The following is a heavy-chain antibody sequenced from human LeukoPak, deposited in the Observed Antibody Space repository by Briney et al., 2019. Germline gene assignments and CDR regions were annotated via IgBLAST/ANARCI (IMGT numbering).Heavy chain of an antibody. D-gene: IGHD2/OR15-2a*01. CDR1: GFTVSSNY. J-gene: IGHJ4*02. CDR3: ARDVTVYFDY. V-gene: IGHV3-66*01. CDR2: IYSGGST. Sequence: GGSLRLSCAASGFTVSSNYMSWVRQAPGKGLEWVSVIYSGGSTYYADSVKGRFTISRDNAKNSLYLQMNSLRAEDTAVYYCARDVTVYFDYWGQGTLVTVSS.